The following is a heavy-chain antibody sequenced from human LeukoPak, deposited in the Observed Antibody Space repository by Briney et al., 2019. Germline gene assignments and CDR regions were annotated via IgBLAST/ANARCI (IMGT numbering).Heavy chain of an antibody. V-gene: IGHV3-30*02. D-gene: IGHD3-10*01. CDR1: GFTFSSYS. CDR2: IRYDGSNK. CDR3: AKDPSPFYGSGSYSDY. Sequence: GGSLRLPCAASGFTFSSYSMNWVRQAPGKGPEWVAFIRYDGSNKYYADSVKGRFTISRDNSKNTLYLQMNSLRAEDTAVYYCAKDPSPFYGSGSYSDYWGRGTLVTVSS. J-gene: IGHJ4*02.